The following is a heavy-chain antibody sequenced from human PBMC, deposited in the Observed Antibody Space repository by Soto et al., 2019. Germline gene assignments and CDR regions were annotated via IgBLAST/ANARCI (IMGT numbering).Heavy chain of an antibody. V-gene: IGHV4-34*01. Sequence: SETLSLTCAVYGGSFSGYYWSWIRQPPGKGLEWIGEINHSGSTNYNPSLKSRVTISVDTSKNQFSLKLSSVTAADTAVYYCASLPGTGIAAAGSGRGWLDPWGQGTLVNVXS. D-gene: IGHD6-13*01. CDR1: GGSFSGYY. CDR3: ASLPGTGIAAAGSGRGWLDP. J-gene: IGHJ5*02. CDR2: INHSGST.